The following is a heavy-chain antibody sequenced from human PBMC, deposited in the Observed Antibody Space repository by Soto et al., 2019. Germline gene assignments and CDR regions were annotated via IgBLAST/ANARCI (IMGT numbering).Heavy chain of an antibody. V-gene: IGHV3-23*01. D-gene: IGHD5-18*01. CDR3: AKADLGGYSYGDPSFLAY. Sequence: GGSLRLSCAASGFIFSSYAMSWVRQAPGKGLEWVSAISGSGGSTYYADSVKGRFTISRDNSKNTLYLQMKSLRVDDTAVYYCAKADLGGYSYGDPSFLAYWGQGTLVTVSS. CDR1: GFIFSSYA. CDR2: ISGSGGST. J-gene: IGHJ4*02.